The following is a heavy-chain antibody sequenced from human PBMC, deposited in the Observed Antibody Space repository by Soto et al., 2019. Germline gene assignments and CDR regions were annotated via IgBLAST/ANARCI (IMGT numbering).Heavy chain of an antibody. CDR1: GYTFTSYG. V-gene: IGHV1-18*01. Sequence: QVQLVQSGAEVKKPGASVKVSCKASGYTFTSYGISWVRQAPGQGLEWMGWISAYTGNTHYAQKLQGRVTMTTDTATSTAYMELRSLRSDDTAVYYCAREPTDSSGYDYYYGMDVWGQGNTVTVSS. CDR2: ISAYTGNT. D-gene: IGHD3-22*01. J-gene: IGHJ6*02. CDR3: AREPTDSSGYDYYYGMDV.